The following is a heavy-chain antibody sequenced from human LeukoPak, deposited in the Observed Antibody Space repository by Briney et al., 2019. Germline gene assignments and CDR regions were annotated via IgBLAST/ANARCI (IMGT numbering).Heavy chain of an antibody. Sequence: GASLKISCKTSGYTFSDFYIHWVRQAPGQGLEWMGWINPKTGGITYSQKFKGRVTMTRDTSLNTAHMEVTGLTFGDTAVYYCARDLDIVLMVYATRGAFDIWGQGTMVTVSS. J-gene: IGHJ3*02. CDR1: GYTFSDFY. D-gene: IGHD2-8*01. CDR3: ARDLDIVLMVYATRGAFDI. CDR2: INPKTGGI. V-gene: IGHV1-2*02.